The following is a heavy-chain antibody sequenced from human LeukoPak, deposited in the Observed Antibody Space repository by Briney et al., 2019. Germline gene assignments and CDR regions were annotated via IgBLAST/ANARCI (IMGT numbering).Heavy chain of an antibody. J-gene: IGHJ5*01. Sequence: GGSLRLSCAASGFTVSNNYMSWVRQAPGKGLEWVAVMSSDEISEYYADSVKGRFTISRDNSKNTLYLQINSLRGEDTAVYYCAKGESITSAWFDSWGQGTLVTVSS. V-gene: IGHV3-30*18. CDR1: GFTVSNNY. CDR3: AKGESITSAWFDS. D-gene: IGHD5-24*01. CDR2: MSSDEISE.